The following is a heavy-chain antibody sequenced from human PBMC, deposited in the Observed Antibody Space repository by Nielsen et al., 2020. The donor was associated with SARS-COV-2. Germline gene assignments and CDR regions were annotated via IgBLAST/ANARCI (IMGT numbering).Heavy chain of an antibody. CDR1: GGSISGFY. CDR3: ARADATAPYYYYGMDV. Sequence: SETLSLTCTVSGGSISGFYWSWIRQPPGKGLEWIGYTYHSGSTNNNPSLKSRVTISVDTSKNQFSLKLNSVTAADTAVYYCARADATAPYYYYGMDVWGQGTTVTVSS. CDR2: TYHSGST. V-gene: IGHV4-59*13. D-gene: IGHD5-18*01. J-gene: IGHJ6*02.